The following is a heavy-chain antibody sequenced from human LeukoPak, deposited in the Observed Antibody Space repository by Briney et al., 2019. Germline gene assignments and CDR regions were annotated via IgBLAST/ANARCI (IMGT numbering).Heavy chain of an antibody. CDR2: ISSTSSYI. Sequence: NTGGSLRLSCAASGFTFSTYTMNWVRQAPGKGLEWVSSISSTSSYIYYADSVKGRFTISRDNAKNSLYLQMNSLRAEDTAVYYCARVATAGTVADCWGQGTLVTVSS. CDR1: GFTFSTYT. J-gene: IGHJ4*02. CDR3: ARVATAGTVADC. V-gene: IGHV3-21*01. D-gene: IGHD6-13*01.